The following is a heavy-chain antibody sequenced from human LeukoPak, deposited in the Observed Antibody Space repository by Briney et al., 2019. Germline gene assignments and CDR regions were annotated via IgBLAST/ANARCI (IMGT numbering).Heavy chain of an antibody. J-gene: IGHJ4*02. V-gene: IGHV3-23*01. CDR2: ISGGGGST. CDR1: GFTFTSYS. D-gene: IGHD1-26*01. Sequence: GGSLRLSCAASGFTFTSYSMNWVRQAPGKGLEWVSTISGGGGSTYYADSVKGRFTISRDNSKNTLYLQVNSLRAEDTAVFYCAKGGKWDVTPFDYWGQGTLVTVSS. CDR3: AKGGKWDVTPFDY.